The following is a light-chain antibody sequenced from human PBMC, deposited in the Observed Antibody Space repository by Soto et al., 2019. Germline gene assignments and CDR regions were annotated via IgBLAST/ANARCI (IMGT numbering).Light chain of an antibody. Sequence: QSALTQPASVSASPGQSITISCTETNSDIGTLNSVSWYQQFPGKAPKLMIFGVSVRPSGVSTRFSGSKFGNTAFLYISGLQAEDEADYDCSSYTISRTYVFGSGTKLTVL. J-gene: IGLJ1*01. V-gene: IGLV2-14*01. CDR2: GVS. CDR1: NSDIGTLNS. CDR3: SSYTISRTYV.